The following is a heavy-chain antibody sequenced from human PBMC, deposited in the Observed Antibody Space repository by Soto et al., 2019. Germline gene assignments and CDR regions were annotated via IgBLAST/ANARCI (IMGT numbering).Heavy chain of an antibody. D-gene: IGHD3-10*01. Sequence: EVQLVECGGALVQPGGSLRLSCAASGFTFTNYWMAWVRQAPGKGLEWVAHIDQGGGEKYYVDSVKGRFTISRDNAKNSRYLQMNSLRAEVTALYYCARGGNWFDPWGLSTLVTVSS. CDR1: GFTFTNYW. V-gene: IGHV3-7*05. J-gene: IGHJ5*02. CDR2: IDQGGGEK. CDR3: ARGGNWFDP.